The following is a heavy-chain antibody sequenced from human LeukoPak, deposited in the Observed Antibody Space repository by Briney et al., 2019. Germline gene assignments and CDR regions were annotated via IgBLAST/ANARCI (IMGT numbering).Heavy chain of an antibody. CDR1: GFTFSSYW. V-gene: IGHV3-7*03. CDR2: IKQDGSEK. D-gene: IGHD3-10*01. Sequence: GGSLRLSCAASGFTFSSYWMSWVRQAPGKGLEWVANIKQDGSEKYYVDSVKGRFTISRDNAKNSLYLQMNSLRSEDTAVYYCARAAGLYGSGSYSPGYWGQGTLVTVSS. CDR3: ARAAGLYGSGSYSPGY. J-gene: IGHJ4*02.